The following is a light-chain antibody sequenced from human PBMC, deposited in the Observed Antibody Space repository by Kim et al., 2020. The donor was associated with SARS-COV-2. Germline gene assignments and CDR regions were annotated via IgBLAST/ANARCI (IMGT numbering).Light chain of an antibody. CDR1: KLGDKY. Sequence: SYELTQPPSVSVSPGQTASITCSGDKLGDKYACWYQQKPGQSPVLVIYQDSKRPSGIPERFSGSNSGNTATLTISGTQAMDEADYYCQAWDSSTYWAFGG. J-gene: IGLJ3*02. CDR2: QDS. V-gene: IGLV3-1*01. CDR3: QAWDSSTYWA.